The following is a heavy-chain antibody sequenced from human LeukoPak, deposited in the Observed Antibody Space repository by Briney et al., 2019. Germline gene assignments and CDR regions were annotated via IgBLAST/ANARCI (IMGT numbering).Heavy chain of an antibody. CDR2: IWYDGSNK. CDR3: ARDKDFGFDY. V-gene: IGHV3-33*01. CDR1: GFAFNTYA. Sequence: GRSLRLSCAASGFAFNTYAMHWVRQAPGKGLEWVAVIWYDGSNKYYADSVKGRFTISRDNSKNTLYLQMNSLRAEDTAVYYCARDKDFGFDYWGQGTLVTVSS. J-gene: IGHJ4*02. D-gene: IGHD3-10*01.